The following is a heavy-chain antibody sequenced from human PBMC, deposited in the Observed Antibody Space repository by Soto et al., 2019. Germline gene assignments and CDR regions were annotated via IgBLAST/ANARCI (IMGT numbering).Heavy chain of an antibody. Sequence: PEGALKRTSVASGFTFSSHAKGWLRQAPGPRPEWVAFVDGSGGDTSYADSVKGCFTISRDNSDNSLYLHMNSLRAEDTGRYFCAKEIFAAAYAATYAFDLWGQGTLVTVSS. D-gene: IGHD2-8*01. CDR1: GFTFSSHA. CDR3: AKEIFAAAYAATYAFDL. CDR2: VDGSGGDT. J-gene: IGHJ4*02. V-gene: IGHV3-23*01.